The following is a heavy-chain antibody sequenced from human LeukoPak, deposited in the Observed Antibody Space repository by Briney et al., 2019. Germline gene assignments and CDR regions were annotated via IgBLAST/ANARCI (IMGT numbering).Heavy chain of an antibody. CDR3: ARVQYSSSWYSEGNYFDY. CDR1: GFSVSSNY. Sequence: GGSLRLSCAASGFSVSSNYMSWVRQAPGKGLEWVSFIYSGGSTYYADSVRGRFTISRDNSKNTLYLQMNSLRVEDTAVYYCARVQYSSSWYSEGNYFDYWGQGTLVTVSS. CDR2: IYSGGST. V-gene: IGHV3-66*01. J-gene: IGHJ4*02. D-gene: IGHD6-13*01.